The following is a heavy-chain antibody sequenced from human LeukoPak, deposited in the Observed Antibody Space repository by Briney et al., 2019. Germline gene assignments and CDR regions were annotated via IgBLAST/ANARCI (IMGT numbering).Heavy chain of an antibody. V-gene: IGHV1-46*01. CDR1: GYTFTSYY. CDR3: ARALAAAAGRRAGMMGD. Sequence: ASVKVSCKASGYTFTSYYMRWVRQAPGQGLEWMGIINPSGGSTSYAQKSQGRVTMTRDMSTSTVYMELSSLRSEDTAVYYCARALAAAAGRRAGMMGDWGQGTLVTVSS. J-gene: IGHJ4*02. CDR2: INPSGGST. D-gene: IGHD6-13*01.